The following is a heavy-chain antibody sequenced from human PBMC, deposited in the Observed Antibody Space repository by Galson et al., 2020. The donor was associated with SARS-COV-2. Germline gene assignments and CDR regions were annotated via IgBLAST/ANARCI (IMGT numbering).Heavy chain of an antibody. CDR2: ISYDGNNK. J-gene: IGHJ6*02. Sequence: GGSLRLSCLASGFTFSDFGMHWVRQAPGKGLEWVAVISYDGNNKKYADSVKGRFTISRDNSRHTLYLQTDSLRAEDTAVYYCARDQNHYDMSANGMDVWGQGTTVTVSS. CDR1: GFTFSDFG. CDR3: ARDQNHYDMSANGMDV. V-gene: IGHV3-30*03. D-gene: IGHD3-22*01.